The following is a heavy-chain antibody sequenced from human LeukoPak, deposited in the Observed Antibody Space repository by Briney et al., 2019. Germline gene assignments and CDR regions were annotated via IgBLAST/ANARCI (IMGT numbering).Heavy chain of an antibody. CDR2: ISYDGSNK. J-gene: IGHJ6*02. CDR3: ASEVPNRITMVRGAPPLYYYYYYGMDV. D-gene: IGHD3-10*01. V-gene: IGHV3-30-3*01. Sequence: GGSLRLPCAASGFTFSSYAMHWVRQAPGKGLEWVAVISYDGSNKYYADSVKGRFTITRDNSKNTLYLQMNSLRAEDTAVYYCASEVPNRITMVRGAPPLYYYYYYGMDVWGQGTTVTVSS. CDR1: GFTFSSYA.